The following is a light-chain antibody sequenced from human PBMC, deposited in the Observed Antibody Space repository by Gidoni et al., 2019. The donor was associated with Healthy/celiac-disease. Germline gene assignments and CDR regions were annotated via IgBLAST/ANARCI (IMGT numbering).Light chain of an antibody. V-gene: IGLV1-40*01. CDR3: QSYDSSLSGVV. Sequence: QSVLTQPPSVSGAPGPRVTIYCTGSSSNIGAVYDLHWYQQLPGTAPKLLIYGNSNRPSWVPDRFSGSKSGTSASLAITRLQAEDEADYYCQSYDSSLSGVVFGGGTKLTVL. J-gene: IGLJ2*01. CDR2: GNS. CDR1: SSNIGAVYD.